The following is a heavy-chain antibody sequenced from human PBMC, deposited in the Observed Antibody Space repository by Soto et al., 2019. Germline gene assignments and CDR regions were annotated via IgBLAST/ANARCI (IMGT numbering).Heavy chain of an antibody. J-gene: IGHJ3*02. CDR3: ATKSSGPEGAFDI. V-gene: IGHV1-24*01. Sequence: VKVSCKVSGYTLTELSMHWVRQAPGKGLEWMGSFDPEDGETIYAQKFQGRVTMTEDTSTDTAYMELSSLRSEDTAVYYCATKSSGPEGAFDIWGQGTMVTVSS. D-gene: IGHD3-22*01. CDR2: FDPEDGET. CDR1: GYTLTELS.